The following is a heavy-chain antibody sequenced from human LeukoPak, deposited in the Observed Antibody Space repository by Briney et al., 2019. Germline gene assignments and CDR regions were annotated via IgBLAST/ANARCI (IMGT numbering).Heavy chain of an antibody. CDR3: ARQDYGGNGGDY. Sequence: GGSLRLSCAASGFTFSGSAMHWVRQASGKGLEWVGRIRSKANSYATAYAASVKGRFTISRDDSKNTAYLQMNSLRAEDTAVYYCARQDYGGNGGDYWGQGTLVTVSS. D-gene: IGHD4-23*01. V-gene: IGHV3-73*01. J-gene: IGHJ4*02. CDR2: IRSKANSYAT. CDR1: GFTFSGSA.